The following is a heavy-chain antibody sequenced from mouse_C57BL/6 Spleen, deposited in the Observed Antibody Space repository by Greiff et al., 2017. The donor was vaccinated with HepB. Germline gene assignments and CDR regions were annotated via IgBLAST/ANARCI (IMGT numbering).Heavy chain of an antibody. CDR1: GYTFTGYW. Sequence: VQLQQSGAELMKPGASVKLSCKATGYTFTGYWLEWVKQRPGHGLEWIGEILPGSGSTNYNEKFKGKATFTADTSSNTAYMQLSSLTTEDSANYDCARRELIDTVVANWYFDVWGTGTTVTVSS. J-gene: IGHJ1*03. D-gene: IGHD1-1*01. CDR2: ILPGSGST. V-gene: IGHV1-9*01. CDR3: ARRELIDTVVANWYFDV.